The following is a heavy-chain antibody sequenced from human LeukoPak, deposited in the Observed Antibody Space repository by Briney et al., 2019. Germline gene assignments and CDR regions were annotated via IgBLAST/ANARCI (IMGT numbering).Heavy chain of an antibody. CDR3: ARGLVVVPAAIYYYNYYGMDV. J-gene: IGHJ6*02. V-gene: IGHV1-2*02. D-gene: IGHD2-2*01. CDR2: INPNSGCT. CDR1: GYTFTGYY. Sequence: ASVKVSCKASGYTFTGYYMHWVRQAPGQGLEWMGWINPNSGCTNYAQKFQGRVTMTRDTSISTAYMELSRLRSDDTAEYYCARGLVVVPAAIYYYNYYGMDVWGQGTTVTVSS.